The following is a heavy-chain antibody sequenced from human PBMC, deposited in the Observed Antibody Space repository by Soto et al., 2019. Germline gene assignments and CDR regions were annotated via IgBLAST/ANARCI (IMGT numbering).Heavy chain of an antibody. CDR1: GGTFSSYA. Sequence: QAQLVQSGAEVKKPGSSVKVSCKASGGTFSSYAISWVRQAPGQGLEWMGGIIPIFGTANYAQKFQGRVTITADESTSTAYMELSSLRSEDTAVYYCARAGRTYYYDSSGYYYNYWGQGTLVTVSS. D-gene: IGHD3-22*01. CDR2: IIPIFGTA. J-gene: IGHJ4*02. CDR3: ARAGRTYYYDSSGYYYNY. V-gene: IGHV1-69*01.